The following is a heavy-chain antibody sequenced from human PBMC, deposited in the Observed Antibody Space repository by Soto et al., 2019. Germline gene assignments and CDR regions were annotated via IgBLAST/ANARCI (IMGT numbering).Heavy chain of an antibody. J-gene: IGHJ6*02. CDR1: GASINNYY. CDR3: ARDVNVYGNSRHYYGIDV. CDR2: IYHSGST. D-gene: IGHD3-10*01. Sequence: SETLSLTCTVSGASINNYYWSWIRQPPGKGLEWIGYIYHSGSTVYNPSLKSQVTISVDPSKTQFSLRLSSVTAADTAVYSCARDVNVYGNSRHYYGIDVWGRGTAVTVS. V-gene: IGHV4-59*01.